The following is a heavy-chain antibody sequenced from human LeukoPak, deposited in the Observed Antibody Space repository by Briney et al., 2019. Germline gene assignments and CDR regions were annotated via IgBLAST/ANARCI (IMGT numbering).Heavy chain of an antibody. CDR1: GYTFTSYD. Sequence: GSPVTVSCKASGYTFTSYDINWVRQATGQGLEWMGWMNPNSGNTGYAQKFQGRVTITRNTSISTAYMELSSLRSEDTAVYYCARVKPWDGYNPYYFDYWGQGTLVTVSS. CDR2: MNPNSGNT. CDR3: ARVKPWDGYNPYYFDY. J-gene: IGHJ4*02. V-gene: IGHV1-8*03. D-gene: IGHD5-24*01.